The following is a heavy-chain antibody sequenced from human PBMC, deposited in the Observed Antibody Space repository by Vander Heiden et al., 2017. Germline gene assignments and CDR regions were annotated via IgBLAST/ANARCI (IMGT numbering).Heavy chain of an antibody. CDR3: ARPTTGTSFYGMDV. J-gene: IGHJ6*02. D-gene: IGHD1-1*01. Sequence: EVQPVQSGAEVEKPGESVTISCKGSGYRFPSYWIVWVRQMPGKGLEWIGIIYPGDSDTRYRPSFQGQVTISADKSISTAYLQWSSLKASDTAMYYCARPTTGTSFYGMDVWGQGTTVTVSS. CDR1: GYRFPSYW. V-gene: IGHV5-51*03. CDR2: IYPGDSDT.